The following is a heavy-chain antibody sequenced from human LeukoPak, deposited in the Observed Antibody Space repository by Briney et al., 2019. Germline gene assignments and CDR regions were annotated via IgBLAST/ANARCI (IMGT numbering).Heavy chain of an antibody. CDR3: ARTDQDYYDSAGFDY. CDR2: MNPNSGNT. CDR1: GYTFTSYD. V-gene: IGHV1-8*03. J-gene: IGHJ4*02. D-gene: IGHD3-22*01. Sequence: ASAKVSCKASGYTFTSYDINWVRQATGQGLEWMGWMNPNSGNTGYAQKFQGRVTITRNTSISTAYMELSSLRSEDTAVYYCARTDQDYYDSAGFDYWGQGTLVTVSS.